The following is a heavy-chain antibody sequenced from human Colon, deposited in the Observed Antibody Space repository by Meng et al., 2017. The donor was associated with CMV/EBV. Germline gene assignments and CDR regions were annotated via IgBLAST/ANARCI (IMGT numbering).Heavy chain of an antibody. V-gene: IGHV3-21*01. Sequence: GGSLRLSCEASGFSFSDYTMNWVRQAPGKGLEWVSFISSDSKYIYDTDSVKGRFTISRDNSERSLYLHMNSVRADDTAMYYCVRLGYCSSPSCQKSYFYGLDVWGQGTTVTVSS. J-gene: IGHJ6*02. D-gene: IGHD2-2*01. CDR2: ISSDSKYI. CDR1: GFSFSDYT. CDR3: VRLGYCSSPSCQKSYFYGLDV.